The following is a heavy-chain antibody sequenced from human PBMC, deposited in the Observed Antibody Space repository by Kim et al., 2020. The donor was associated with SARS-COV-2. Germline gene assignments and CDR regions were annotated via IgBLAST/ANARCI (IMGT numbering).Heavy chain of an antibody. CDR3: ARWDYDSSDEPYYYGMDV. CDR1: GGTFSSYA. Sequence: SVKVSCKASGGTFSSYAISWVRQAPGQGLEWMGGIIPIFGTANYAQKFQGRVTITADESTSTAYMELSSLRSEDTAVYYCARWDYDSSDEPYYYGMDVWGQGTTVTVSS. D-gene: IGHD3-22*01. J-gene: IGHJ6*02. CDR2: IIPIFGTA. V-gene: IGHV1-69*13.